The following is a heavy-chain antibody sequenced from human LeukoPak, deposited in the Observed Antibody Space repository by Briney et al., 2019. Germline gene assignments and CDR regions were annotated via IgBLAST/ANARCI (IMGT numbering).Heavy chain of an antibody. Sequence: GGSLRLSCAVSGLTFNNYAMSWVRQAPGKGLEWVSAISSGGRTIYYADSVKGRFTISRDNAKNSLYLQMNSLKAEDTAIYYCARAGYSSSWLLYWGQGTLVTVSS. CDR1: GLTFNNYA. V-gene: IGHV3-48*03. CDR2: ISSGGRTI. J-gene: IGHJ4*02. CDR3: ARAGYSSSWLLY. D-gene: IGHD6-13*01.